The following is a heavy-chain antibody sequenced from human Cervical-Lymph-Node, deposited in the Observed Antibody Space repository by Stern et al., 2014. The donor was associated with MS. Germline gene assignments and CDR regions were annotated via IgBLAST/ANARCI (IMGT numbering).Heavy chain of an antibody. D-gene: IGHD2-15*01. J-gene: IGHJ4*02. CDR1: GYTFTGYY. CDR2: INPNTGGT. Sequence: VQLVESGAEVKKPGASVRVSCTASGYTFTGYYVYWVRQAPGHGLEWMGSINPNTGGTNYPQKFQGRVTMTRDTSINTAYMELTRLNSDDTAVYYCARDQGSALDYWGQGTLVTVSS. CDR3: ARDQGSALDY. V-gene: IGHV1-2*02.